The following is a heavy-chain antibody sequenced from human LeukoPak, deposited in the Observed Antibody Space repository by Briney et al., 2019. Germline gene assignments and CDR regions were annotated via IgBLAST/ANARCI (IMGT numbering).Heavy chain of an antibody. CDR1: GGSISSYY. CDR3: LLESVDAFDI. CDR2: IYYSGTT. Sequence: PSETLSLTCTVSGGSISSYYWSWIRQPPGKGLEWIGYIYYSGTTNYNPSLKSRVTISVDTSKNQFSLKLSSVTAADTAVYYCLLESVDAFDIWGQGTMVTVSS. J-gene: IGHJ3*02. V-gene: IGHV4-59*08.